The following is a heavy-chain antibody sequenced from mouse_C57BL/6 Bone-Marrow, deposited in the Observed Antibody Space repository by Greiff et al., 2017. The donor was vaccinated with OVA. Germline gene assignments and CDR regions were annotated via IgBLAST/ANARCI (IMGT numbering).Heavy chain of an antibody. Sequence: EVQLQQSGTVLARPGASVKMSCKTSGYTFTSYWMHWVKQRPGQGLEWIGAIYPGNSDTSYNQQFKGKATLTAVTSASTAYMELSSLTNEDSAVYYCTRCANWDWFDYWGQGTLVTVSA. D-gene: IGHD4-1*01. V-gene: IGHV1-5*01. CDR3: TRCANWDWFDY. CDR1: GYTFTSYW. CDR2: IYPGNSDT. J-gene: IGHJ3*01.